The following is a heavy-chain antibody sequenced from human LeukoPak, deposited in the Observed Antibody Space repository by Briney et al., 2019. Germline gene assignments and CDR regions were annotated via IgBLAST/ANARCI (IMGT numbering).Heavy chain of an antibody. J-gene: IGHJ6*03. CDR3: ARGNFRSGGRSRGIYYYYYMDV. D-gene: IGHD3-16*01. V-gene: IGHV1-69*13. CDR1: GSTFSSYA. CDR2: SIPIFGTA. Sequence: SVKVSSKASGSTFSSYAISWVRQAPGRGLEWMGGSIPIFGTANFAQKYQGRVTITADESTSTAYMELSSLRSEDTAVYYCARGNFRSGGRSRGIYYYYYMDVWGKGTTVTVSS.